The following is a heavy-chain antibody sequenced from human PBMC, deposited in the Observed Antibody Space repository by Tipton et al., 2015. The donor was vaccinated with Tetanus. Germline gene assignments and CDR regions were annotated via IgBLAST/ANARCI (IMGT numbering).Heavy chain of an antibody. CDR1: GYNFTIYW. D-gene: IGHD1-1*01. J-gene: IGHJ4*02. V-gene: IGHV5-51*01. CDR3: ARRRTTTALANYFDS. Sequence: QSGPEVKKPGESLKISCKGSGYNFTIYWIGWVRQMPGKGLEWMGIIYPGDSNIRYSPSFQGQVTISADRSISTAYLQWSSLKASDTAMYYCARRRTTTALANYFDSWGQGTQVTVSS. CDR2: IYPGDSNI.